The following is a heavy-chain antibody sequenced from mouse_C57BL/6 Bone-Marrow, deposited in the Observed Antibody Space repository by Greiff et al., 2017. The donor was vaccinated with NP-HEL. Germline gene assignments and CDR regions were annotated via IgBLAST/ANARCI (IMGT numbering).Heavy chain of an antibody. CDR1: GFTFSDYY. J-gene: IGHJ2*01. V-gene: IGHV5-12*01. CDR3: ARGVYLGVYFDD. CDR2: ISNGGGST. Sequence: EVKLMESGGGLVQPGGSLKLSCAASGFTFSDYYMYWVRQTPEKRLEWVAYISNGGGSTYYPDTVKGRFTISRDNAKNTLYLQMSRLKSEDTAMYYCARGVYLGVYFDDWGKGTTLTVSS. D-gene: IGHD3-3*01.